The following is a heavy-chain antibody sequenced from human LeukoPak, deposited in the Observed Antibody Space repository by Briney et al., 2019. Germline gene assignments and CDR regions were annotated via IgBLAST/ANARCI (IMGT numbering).Heavy chain of an antibody. CDR2: IYHSGST. J-gene: IGHJ6*03. CDR1: GYSISSGYY. Sequence: PSETLSLTCAVSGYSISSGYYWGWLRQPPGTGLEWLGSIYHSGSTYYNPALKSRVNISENTSKKQFSLKLSSVTAADTAVYYCARAGGPYSEWLIFYSYYYMDVWGKGTTVTISS. D-gene: IGHD6-19*01. CDR3: ARAGGPYSEWLIFYSYYYMDV. V-gene: IGHV4-38-2*01.